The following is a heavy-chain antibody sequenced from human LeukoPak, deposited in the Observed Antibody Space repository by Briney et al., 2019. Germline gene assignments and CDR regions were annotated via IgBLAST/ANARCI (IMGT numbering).Heavy chain of an antibody. CDR3: ARVNYYDSSGYYNFDY. CDR2: INHSGST. V-gene: IGHV4-34*01. J-gene: IGHJ4*02. D-gene: IGHD3-22*01. CDR1: GGSFSGYY. Sequence: KPSETLSLTCAVYGGSFSGYYWSWIRQPPGKGLEWIGEINHSGSTNYNPSLKSRVTISVDTSKNQFSLKLSSVTAADTAVYYCARVNYYDSSGYYNFDYWGQGTLVTVSS.